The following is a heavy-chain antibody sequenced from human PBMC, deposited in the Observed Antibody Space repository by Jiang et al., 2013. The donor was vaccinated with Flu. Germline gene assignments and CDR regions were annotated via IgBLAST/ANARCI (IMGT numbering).Heavy chain of an antibody. CDR3: ARVRMSSGLDY. CDR2: IYHSGST. V-gene: IGHV4-61*01. Sequence: GPGLVKPSETLSLTCTVSGGSVSSGSYYWSWIRQPPGKGLEWIGYIYHSGSTNYNPSLKSRVTISVDTSKNQFSLKLSSVTAADTAVYYCARVRMSSGLDYWGQGTLVTVSS. D-gene: IGHD3-22*01. J-gene: IGHJ4*02. CDR1: GGSVSSGSYY.